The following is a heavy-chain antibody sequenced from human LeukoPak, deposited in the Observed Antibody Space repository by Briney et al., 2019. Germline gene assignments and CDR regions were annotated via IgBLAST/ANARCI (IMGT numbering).Heavy chain of an antibody. CDR1: GFTFSSYA. V-gene: IGHV3-23*01. D-gene: IGHD3-10*01. Sequence: GGSLRLSCAAPGFTFSSYAMSWVRQAPGKGLEWVSAISGSGGSTYYADSVKGRFTISRDNSKNTLYLQMNSLRAEDTAVYYCAKQGIWFGELSLDYWGQGTLVTVSS. CDR2: ISGSGGST. CDR3: AKQGIWFGELSLDY. J-gene: IGHJ4*02.